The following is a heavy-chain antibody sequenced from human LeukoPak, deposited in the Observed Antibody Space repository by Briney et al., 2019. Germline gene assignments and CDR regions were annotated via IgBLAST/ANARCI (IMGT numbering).Heavy chain of an antibody. CDR2: IYHSGST. V-gene: IGHV4-30-2*01. CDR1: GGSISSGGYS. D-gene: IGHD3-22*01. J-gene: IGHJ3*02. CDR3: ARRRYYDSSGYANAFDI. Sequence: PSQTLSLTCAVSGGSISSGGYSWSWIRQPPGKGLEWIGYIYHSGSTYYNPSLKSRVTISVDRSKNQFSLKLSSVTAADTAVYYCARRRYYDSSGYANAFDIWGQGTMVTVSS.